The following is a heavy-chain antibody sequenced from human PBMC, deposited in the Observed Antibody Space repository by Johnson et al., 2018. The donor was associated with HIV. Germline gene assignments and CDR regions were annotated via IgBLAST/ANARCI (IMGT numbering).Heavy chain of an antibody. D-gene: IGHD6-19*01. Sequence: QVQLVESGGGLVKPGGSLRLSCAASGFTFSDYYMSWIRQTPGKGLEWVSYIGDSGNTIYYADSVKGRFTISRDNAKNSLYLQMNSLRAEDTAVYYCARDGAPRIAVADLDAFDIWGQGTMVTVSS. CDR2: IGDSGNTI. CDR3: ARDGAPRIAVADLDAFDI. J-gene: IGHJ3*02. V-gene: IGHV3-11*04. CDR1: GFTFSDYY.